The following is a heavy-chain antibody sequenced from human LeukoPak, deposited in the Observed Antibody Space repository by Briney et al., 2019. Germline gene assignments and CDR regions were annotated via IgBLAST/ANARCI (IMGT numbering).Heavy chain of an antibody. J-gene: IGHJ6*02. V-gene: IGHV3-9*01. CDR2: ISWNSYSI. CDR1: GFTLDDYA. D-gene: IGHD4-11*01. Sequence: PGSSVRLPCAPSGFTLDDYAMHWVRHAPGKGLEGVSGISWNSYSIPYADSVKGLFTISRDNATISLYLQMTSLRTEDTALYYRAKDISVRSLVTPDVSGHGSPVTVSS. CDR3: AKDISVRSLVTPDV.